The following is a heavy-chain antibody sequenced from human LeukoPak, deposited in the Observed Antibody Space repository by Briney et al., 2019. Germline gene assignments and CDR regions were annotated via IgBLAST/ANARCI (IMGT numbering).Heavy chain of an antibody. J-gene: IGHJ4*02. CDR2: ISYDGSNK. CDR3: AKDAGYCSSTSCYGFLDY. V-gene: IGHV3-30*18. CDR1: GFTFSSYG. D-gene: IGHD2-2*01. Sequence: GGSLRLSCAASGFTFSSYGMHWVRQAPGKGLEWVAVISYDGSNKYYADSVKGRFTISRDNSKNTLYLQMNSLRAEDTAVYYCAKDAGYCSSTSCYGFLDYWGQGTLVTVSS.